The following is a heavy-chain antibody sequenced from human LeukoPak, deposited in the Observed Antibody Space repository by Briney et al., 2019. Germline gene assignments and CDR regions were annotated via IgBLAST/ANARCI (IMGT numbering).Heavy chain of an antibody. D-gene: IGHD4-17*01. CDR3: ANGDYYFDY. Sequence: PSETLSLTCAVYGGSFSGYYWSWIRQPPGKGLEWIGEINHSGGTNYNPSLKSRVTISVDTSKNQFSLKLSSVTAADTAVYYCANGDYYFDYWGQGTLVTVSS. CDR2: INHSGGT. CDR1: GGSFSGYY. J-gene: IGHJ4*02. V-gene: IGHV4-34*01.